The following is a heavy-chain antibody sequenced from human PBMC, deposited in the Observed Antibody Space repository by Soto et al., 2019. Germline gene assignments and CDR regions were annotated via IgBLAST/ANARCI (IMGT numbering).Heavy chain of an antibody. CDR2: INWNSGSI. Sequence: EVQLVESGGGLVQPGRSLRLSCAAFGFTFEDYAMHWIRQTPGKGLEWVAGINWNSGSIGYEDSVKGRFTISRDNANNSLYLQMDSLRTEDTALYFCAKGRGALAVVSNWFDPWGQGTLVTVSS. CDR1: GFTFEDYA. D-gene: IGHD3-22*01. CDR3: AKGRGALAVVSNWFDP. J-gene: IGHJ5*02. V-gene: IGHV3-9*01.